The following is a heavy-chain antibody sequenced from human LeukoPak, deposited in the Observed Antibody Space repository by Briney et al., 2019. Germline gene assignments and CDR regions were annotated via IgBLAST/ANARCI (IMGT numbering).Heavy chain of an antibody. V-gene: IGHV3-33*01. Sequence: PGGSLRLSCAASGFTFSSNGMQWVRPAPGKGLEWVAGIWYDGSKKYYADSVKGRFTISRDNSKNTLDLQMDSPRAEDTAVYYCARMSGSHIDYWGQGTLVTVSS. D-gene: IGHD1-26*01. CDR3: ARMSGSHIDY. CDR1: GFTFSSNG. CDR2: IWYDGSKK. J-gene: IGHJ4*02.